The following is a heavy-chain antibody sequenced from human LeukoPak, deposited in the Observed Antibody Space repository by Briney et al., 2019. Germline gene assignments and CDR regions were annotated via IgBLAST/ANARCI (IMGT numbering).Heavy chain of an antibody. D-gene: IGHD6-19*01. CDR3: ARDQWGSGWLLVY. Sequence: SVKVSCKASGGTFSSYTISWVRQAPGQGLEWMGRIIPIFGTANYAQKFQGRVTITTDESTSTAYMELSSLRSEDTAVYYCARDQWGSGWLLVYWGQGTLVTVSS. V-gene: IGHV1-69*05. CDR2: IIPIFGTA. CDR1: GGTFSSYT. J-gene: IGHJ4*02.